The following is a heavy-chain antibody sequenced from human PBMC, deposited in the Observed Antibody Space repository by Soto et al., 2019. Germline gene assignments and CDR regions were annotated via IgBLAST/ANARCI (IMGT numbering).Heavy chain of an antibody. J-gene: IGHJ6*02. CDR2: MYYSGSA. CDR1: GGSISNYY. Sequence: PSETLSLTCTVSGGSISNYYWNWIRQPPGKGLEWIGYMYYSGSANYNPSLKSRVTITVDTSKNQFSLKLTSVTAADTAVYYCARVRTTSFYYYGLDVWGLGTTVT. V-gene: IGHV4-59*01. CDR3: ARVRTTSFYYYGLDV. D-gene: IGHD4-4*01.